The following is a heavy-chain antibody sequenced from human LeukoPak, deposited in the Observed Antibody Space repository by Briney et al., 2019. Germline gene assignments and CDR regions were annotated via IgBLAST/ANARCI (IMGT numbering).Heavy chain of an antibody. CDR2: IISILVTA. D-gene: IGHD2-2*01. V-gene: IGHV1-69*13. CDR3: ARGVVVVVPGKVYYYYGMDV. CDR1: GGTFSSYA. J-gene: IGHJ6*02. Sequence: ASVQVSCKASGGTFSSYAISWARQATGQGLEWMGGIISILVTANYPQKFQGRVTITADESTSTAYMELSSLASEDTAVYSCARGVVVVVPGKVYYYYGMDVWGQGTTVTVSS.